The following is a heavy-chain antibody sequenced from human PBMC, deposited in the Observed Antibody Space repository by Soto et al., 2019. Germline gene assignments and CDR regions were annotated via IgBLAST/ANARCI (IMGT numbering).Heavy chain of an antibody. D-gene: IGHD1-26*01. V-gene: IGHV3-33*01. Sequence: VQLVESGGGVVQPGRSLRLSCAASGFTFSSHGIHWVRQAPGKGLEWVAVIWNDGSNKFYADSVKGRFTISRDNSKNTVFLQMNSLRDEDTAVYYCARDWENAMDVWGQGTTVTVSS. CDR2: IWNDGSNK. CDR3: ARDWENAMDV. J-gene: IGHJ6*02. CDR1: GFTFSSHG.